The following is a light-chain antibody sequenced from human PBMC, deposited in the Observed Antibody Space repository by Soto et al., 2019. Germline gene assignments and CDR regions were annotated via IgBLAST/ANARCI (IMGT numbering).Light chain of an antibody. V-gene: IGLV1-51*02. CDR3: GTWDISLSVVV. CDR2: ESN. J-gene: IGLJ2*01. Sequence: QSVLTQPPSVSAAPGQKATISCSGSSSNIGRSSVSWYQQLPGTAPKLLIYESNKRPSGIPDRFSGSKSGTSATLGITGLQTGDEADYYCGTWDISLSVVVFGGGTKLTVL. CDR1: SSNIGRSS.